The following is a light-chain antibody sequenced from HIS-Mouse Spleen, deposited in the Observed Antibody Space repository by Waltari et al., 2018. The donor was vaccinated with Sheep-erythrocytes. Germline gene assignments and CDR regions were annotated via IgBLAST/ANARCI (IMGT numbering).Light chain of an antibody. CDR1: QGISSW. CDR3: QQANSFPIT. J-gene: IGKJ5*01. V-gene: IGKV1-12*01. Sequence: DPFTITCRASQGISSWLAWYQQKPGKAPKLLIYAASSLQSGVPSRFSGSGSGTDFTLTLRSLQPEDFATYYCQQANSFPITFDQGTRLEIK. CDR2: AAS.